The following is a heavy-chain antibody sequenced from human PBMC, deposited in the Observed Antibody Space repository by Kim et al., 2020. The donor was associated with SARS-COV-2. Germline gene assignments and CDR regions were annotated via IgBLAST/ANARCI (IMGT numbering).Heavy chain of an antibody. D-gene: IGHD3-10*01. CDR3: AKVPRGFGLWFGEFDY. CDR1: GFTFGDYA. V-gene: IGHV3-9*01. CDR2: ISWNSGSI. J-gene: IGHJ4*02. Sequence: GGSLRLSCAASGFTFGDYAMHWVRQAPGKGLEWVSGISWNSGSIGYADSVKGRFTISRDNAKNSLYLQMNSLRAEDTALYYCAKVPRGFGLWFGEFDYWGQGTLVTVSS.